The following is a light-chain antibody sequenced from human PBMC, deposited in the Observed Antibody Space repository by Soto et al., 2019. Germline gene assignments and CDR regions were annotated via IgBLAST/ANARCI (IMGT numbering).Light chain of an antibody. CDR3: QQFNGHPLT. V-gene: IGKV1-13*02. Sequence: AIQLTQSPSSLSASVGDRVTITCRASQGISSGLAWYQQKPGKAPNLLIYDASSLEGGVPSRFSGSGSGTDFTLTISSLQPEDFATYYCQQFNGHPLTFGGGTRVEIK. CDR1: QGISSG. CDR2: DAS. J-gene: IGKJ4*02.